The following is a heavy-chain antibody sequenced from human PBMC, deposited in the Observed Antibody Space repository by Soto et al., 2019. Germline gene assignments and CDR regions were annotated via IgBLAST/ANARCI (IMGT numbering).Heavy chain of an antibody. CDR1: GFTFSSYA. Sequence: PGGSLRLSCAASGFTFSSYAMSWVRQAPGKGLEWVSAISGSGGSTYYADSVKGRFTISRDNSKNTLYLQMNSLRAEDTAVYYCAKSPGGLDTPIRYYFDYWGQGTLVTVSS. V-gene: IGHV3-23*01. J-gene: IGHJ4*02. CDR2: ISGSGGST. CDR3: AKSPGGLDTPIRYYFDY. D-gene: IGHD5-18*01.